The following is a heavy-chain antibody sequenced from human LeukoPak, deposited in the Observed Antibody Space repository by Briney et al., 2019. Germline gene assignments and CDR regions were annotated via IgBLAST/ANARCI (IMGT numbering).Heavy chain of an antibody. CDR3: ARDRLEDYGGGYYGMDV. CDR2: INPNSGGT. J-gene: IGHJ6*02. D-gene: IGHD4-17*01. V-gene: IGHV1-2*04. Sequence: GASVKVSCKASGYTFTGYYMHWVRQAPGQGLEWMGWINPNSGGTNYAQKFQGWVTMTRDTSISTAYMELSRLRSDDTAVYYCARDRLEDYGGGYYGMDVWGQGTTVTVSS. CDR1: GYTFTGYY.